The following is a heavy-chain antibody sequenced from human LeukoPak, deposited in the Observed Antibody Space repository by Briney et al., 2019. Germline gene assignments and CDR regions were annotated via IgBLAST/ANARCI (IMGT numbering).Heavy chain of an antibody. Sequence: SETLSLTCILSGGSISRSNYFWGWIRHSPGKGLEWMGSIYSRGRTYYHPSLKSRVILSTDMSKNQFSLKLHSVTAAGTAVYYCARDKGQYGSGPRGFTRFDPWGEGTLVTVSS. CDR3: ARDKGQYGSGPRGFTRFDP. D-gene: IGHD3-10*01. J-gene: IGHJ5*02. CDR2: IYSRGRT. CDR1: GGSISRSNYF. V-gene: IGHV4-39*07.